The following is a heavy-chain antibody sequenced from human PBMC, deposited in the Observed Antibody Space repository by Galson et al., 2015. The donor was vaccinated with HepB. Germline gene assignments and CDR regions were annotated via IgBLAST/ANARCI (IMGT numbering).Heavy chain of an antibody. Sequence: SVKVSCKASGYTFTSYGITWVRQAPGQGFEWMGWISAYYGNTDYAQKLQGRVTMTTDTSTSTAYMELRSLRSDDTAVYYCTIMSHCSGDTCYPYDRWGQGTLVIVSS. D-gene: IGHD2-15*01. V-gene: IGHV1-18*01. CDR2: ISAYYGNT. J-gene: IGHJ5*02. CDR3: TIMSHCSGDTCYPYDR. CDR1: GYTFTSYG.